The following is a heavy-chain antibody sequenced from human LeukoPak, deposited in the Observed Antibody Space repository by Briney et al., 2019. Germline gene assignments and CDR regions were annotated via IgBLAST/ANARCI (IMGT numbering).Heavy chain of an antibody. D-gene: IGHD5-12*01. V-gene: IGHV3-9*01. CDR2: ISWNSGSI. CDR1: GFTFDDYA. CDR3: AKDSGYDPQDLDY. J-gene: IGHJ4*02. Sequence: PGGSLRLSCAASGFTFDDYAMHWVRQAPGKGLEWVSGISWNSGSIGYADSVKGRFTVSRDNAKNSLYLQMNSPRAEDTALYYCAKDSGYDPQDLDYWGQGTLVTVSS.